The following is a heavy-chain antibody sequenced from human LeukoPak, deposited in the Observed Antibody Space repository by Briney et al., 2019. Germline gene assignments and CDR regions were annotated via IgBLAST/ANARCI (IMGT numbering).Heavy chain of an antibody. CDR2: FHSGGDT. V-gene: IGHV3-66*01. CDR3: ASFTCSWHP. Sequence: PGGSLRLSCAASGFTVSGDNMSWVRQSPAKGLEWVATFHSGGDTYYADSVKGRFTISRDDSQNMVYLQMNNLRVEDTALYYCASFTCSWHPWGQGTPVTVSS. CDR1: GFTVSGDN. J-gene: IGHJ1*01. D-gene: IGHD6-13*01.